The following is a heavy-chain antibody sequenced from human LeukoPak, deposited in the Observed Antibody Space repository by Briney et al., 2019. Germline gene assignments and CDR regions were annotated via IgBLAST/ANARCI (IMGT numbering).Heavy chain of an antibody. CDR2: IKQDGSEK. D-gene: IGHD1-1*01. J-gene: IGHJ4*02. CDR1: GXSFSSSW. V-gene: IGHV3-7*02. CDR3: ASLWDDGY. Sequence: PGGSLRLSCAASGXSFSSSWMTWVRQAPGKGLEWVATIKQDGSEKFYVNSVKGRFTISRDNTKDSLYLQMSSLRADDTAVYYCASLWDDGYWGQGTLVTVSS.